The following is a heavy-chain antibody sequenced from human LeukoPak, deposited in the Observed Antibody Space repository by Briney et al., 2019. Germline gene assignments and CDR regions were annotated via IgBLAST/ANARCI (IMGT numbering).Heavy chain of an antibody. D-gene: IGHD6-19*01. J-gene: IGHJ3*01. Sequence: GASVKVSCKASGYTFTRYAISWVRQAPGQRLEWMGWINPFNGNTNDAERFQGRVIMTTDTSTRTAYMELKSLRSDDTAVYYCARDYTSAEWLGFAFDVWGQGTMISVSS. CDR1: GYTFTRYA. V-gene: IGHV1-18*01. CDR3: ARDYTSAEWLGFAFDV. CDR2: INPFNGNT.